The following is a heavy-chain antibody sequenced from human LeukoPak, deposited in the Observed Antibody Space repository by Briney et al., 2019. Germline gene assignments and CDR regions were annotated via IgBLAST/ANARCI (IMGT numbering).Heavy chain of an antibody. CDR3: ARDRGAYFDSSAYYPINY. CDR1: GFTFSSYA. V-gene: IGHV3-30*09. J-gene: IGHJ4*02. Sequence: PGRSLRLSCAASGFTFSSYAMHWVRQAPGKGLEWVAVISYDGSNKYYADSVKGRFAISRDNAKNSLYLRMNSLRAEDTAVYYCARDRGAYFDSSAYYPINYWGQGALVTVSS. D-gene: IGHD3-22*01. CDR2: ISYDGSNK.